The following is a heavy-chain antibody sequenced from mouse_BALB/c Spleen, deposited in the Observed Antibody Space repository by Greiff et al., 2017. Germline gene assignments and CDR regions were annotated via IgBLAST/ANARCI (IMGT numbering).Heavy chain of an antibody. CDR2: INPYNDGT. CDR1: GYTFTSYV. J-gene: IGHJ2*01. CDR3: AREEKTYYGSSGYYFDY. V-gene: IGHV1-14*01. Sequence: VQLQQSGPELVKPGASVKMSCKASGYTFTSYVMHWVKQKPGQGLEWIGYINPYNDGTKYNEKFKGKATLTSDKSSSTAYMELSSLTSEDSAVYYCAREEKTYYGSSGYYFDYWGQGTTLTVSS. D-gene: IGHD1-1*01.